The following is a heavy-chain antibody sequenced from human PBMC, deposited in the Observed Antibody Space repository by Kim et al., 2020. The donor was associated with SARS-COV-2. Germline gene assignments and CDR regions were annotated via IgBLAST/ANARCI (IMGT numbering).Heavy chain of an antibody. J-gene: IGHJ3*02. CDR2: IWYDGSNK. D-gene: IGHD4-17*01. CDR1: RFTFSSYG. CDR3: ARDRPVTDDAFDI. Sequence: GGSLRLSCAASRFTFSSYGMHWVRQAPGKGLEWVAVIWYDGSNKYYADSVKGRFTISRDNSKNTLYLQMNSLRAEDTAVYYCARDRPVTDDAFDIWGQGTMVTVSS. V-gene: IGHV3-33*01.